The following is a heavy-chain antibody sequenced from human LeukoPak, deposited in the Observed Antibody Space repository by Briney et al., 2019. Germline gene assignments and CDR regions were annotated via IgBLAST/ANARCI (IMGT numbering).Heavy chain of an antibody. CDR3: ARSHSSSWFDF. CDR1: GGSISSSNW. D-gene: IGHD6-13*01. V-gene: IGHV4-4*02. Sequence: SETLSLTCAVSGGSISSSNWWSWVRQPPGKGLEWIGEIYHSGSTNYNPSLKSRVTISVDKSENQFSLKLSSVTAADTAVYYCARSHSSSWFDFWGQGTLVTVSS. CDR2: IYHSGST. J-gene: IGHJ4*02.